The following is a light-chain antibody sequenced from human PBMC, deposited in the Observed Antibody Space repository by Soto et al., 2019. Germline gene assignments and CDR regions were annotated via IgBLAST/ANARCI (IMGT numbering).Light chain of an antibody. J-gene: IGLJ2*01. CDR1: ISDVAGYNY. V-gene: IGLV2-11*01. CDR2: DVT. CDR3: SSYAGSNNLV. Sequence: QSALTQPRSVSGSPGQSVTISCTGTISDVAGYNYVSWYQHHPGKAPKLLISDVTKRPSWVPDRFSGSKSGSTASLTISDLQAEDEADYYCSSYAGSNNLVFGGGTNVTVL.